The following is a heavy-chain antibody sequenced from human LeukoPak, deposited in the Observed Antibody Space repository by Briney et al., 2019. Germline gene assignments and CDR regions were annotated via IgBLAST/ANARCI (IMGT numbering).Heavy chain of an antibody. CDR3: ARRLWFGESYYYYGMDV. CDR1: GFTFSGYV. V-gene: IGHV3-21*01. CDR2: ISSSSSYI. J-gene: IGHJ6*02. D-gene: IGHD3-10*01. Sequence: GGSLRLSCAASGFTFSGYVMTWVRQAPGKGLEWVSSISSSSSYIYYADSVKGRFTISRDNAKNSLYLQMNSLRAEDTAVYYCARRLWFGESYYYYGMDVWGQGTTVTVSS.